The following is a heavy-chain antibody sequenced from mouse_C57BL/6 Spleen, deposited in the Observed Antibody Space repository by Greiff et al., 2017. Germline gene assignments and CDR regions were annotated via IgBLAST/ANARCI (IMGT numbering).Heavy chain of an antibody. CDR1: GYTFTSYG. CDR3: ARGAGRYFDY. CDR2: IYPRSGNT. Sequence: VQLVESGAELARPGASVKLSCKASGYTFTSYGISWVKQRTGQGLEWIGEIYPRSGNTYYNEKFKGKATLTADKSSSPAYMELRSLTSEDSAVYFCARGAGRYFDYWGQGTTLTVSS. V-gene: IGHV1-81*01. D-gene: IGHD3-3*01. J-gene: IGHJ2*01.